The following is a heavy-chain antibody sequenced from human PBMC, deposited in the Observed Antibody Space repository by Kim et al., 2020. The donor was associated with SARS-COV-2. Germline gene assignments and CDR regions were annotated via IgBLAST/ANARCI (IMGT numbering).Heavy chain of an antibody. CDR2: ISGSGGST. Sequence: GGSLRLSCAASGFTFSSYAMSWVRQAPGKGLEWVSAISGSGGSTYYADSVKGRFTISRDNSKNTLYLQMNSLRAEDTAVYYCAKEQLIPNYDILTGYTYNCFDPWGQGTLVTVSS. CDR1: GFTFSSYA. J-gene: IGHJ5*02. CDR3: AKEQLIPNYDILTGYTYNCFDP. V-gene: IGHV3-23*01. D-gene: IGHD3-9*01.